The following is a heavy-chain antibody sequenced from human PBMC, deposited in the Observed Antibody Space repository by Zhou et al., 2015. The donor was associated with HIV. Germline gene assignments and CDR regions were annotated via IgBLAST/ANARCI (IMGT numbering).Heavy chain of an antibody. J-gene: IGHJ4*02. D-gene: IGHD3-22*01. CDR3: ARDRLYDSSGYYLR. V-gene: IGHV1-69*08. CDR2: IIPILGIA. CDR1: GGTFSSYT. Sequence: QVQLVQSGAEVKKPGSSVKVSCKASGGTFSSYTISWVRQAPGQGLEWMGRIIPILGIANYAQKFQGRVTITADKSTSTAYMELSSLRSEDTAVYYCARDRLYDSSGYYLRWGQGTLVTVSS.